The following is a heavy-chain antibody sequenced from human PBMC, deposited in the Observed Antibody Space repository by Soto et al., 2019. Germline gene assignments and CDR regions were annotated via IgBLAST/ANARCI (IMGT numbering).Heavy chain of an antibody. CDR3: ARVGRYFHEGTESD. V-gene: IGHV3-21*01. CDR2: LSSKSAHI. D-gene: IGHD3-10*01. CDR1: GFAFNSYT. Sequence: EVQLVESGGGLVKPGESLRLSCAASGFAFNSYTMNWVRQAPGKGLEWVSSLSSKSAHIYYAESVKGRFTVSRDNAKNSLFLQMDGLRVEDTAVYYCARVGRYFHEGTESDWGQGTLVTVSS. J-gene: IGHJ4*02.